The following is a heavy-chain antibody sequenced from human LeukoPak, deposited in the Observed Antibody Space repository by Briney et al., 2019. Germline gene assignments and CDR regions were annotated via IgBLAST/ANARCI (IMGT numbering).Heavy chain of an antibody. CDR3: AKGRGLGYCSSTSGERPTYYFDY. CDR1: GFTFSSYA. J-gene: IGHJ4*02. Sequence: GGSLRLSCAASGFTFSSYAMSWVRQAPGKGLEWVSAISGSGGSTYYADSVKGRFTISRDNSKNTLYLQMNSLRAEDTAVYYCAKGRGLGYCSSTSGERPTYYFDYWGQGTLVTVSS. CDR2: ISGSGGST. V-gene: IGHV3-23*01. D-gene: IGHD2-2*01.